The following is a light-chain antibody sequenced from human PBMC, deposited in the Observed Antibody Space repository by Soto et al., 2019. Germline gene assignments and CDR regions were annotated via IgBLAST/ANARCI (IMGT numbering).Light chain of an antibody. CDR3: QQTYRTPLT. V-gene: IGKV1-39*01. Sequence: DIQLTQSPSSLSASVGDRVTITCRVSQGISSYLNWYQQKPGKAPKLLIYAASSLHSGVPSRFSGSGSGTDFTLTISSLQPEDFATYSCQQTYRTPLTFGGGTKVDIK. CDR2: AAS. J-gene: IGKJ4*01. CDR1: QGISSY.